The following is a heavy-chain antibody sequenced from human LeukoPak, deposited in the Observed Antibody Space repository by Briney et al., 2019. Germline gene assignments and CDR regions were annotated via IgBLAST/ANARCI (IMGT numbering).Heavy chain of an antibody. CDR1: GGSFSGYY. V-gene: IGHV4-34*01. CDR2: INHSGST. CDR3: ARSIVGAIPPRYGMDV. J-gene: IGHJ6*02. D-gene: IGHD1-26*01. Sequence: SSETLSLTCAVYGGSFSGYYWSWIRQPPGKGLEWIGEINHSGSTNYNPSLKSRVTISVDTSKNQFSLKLSSVTAAGTAVYYCARSIVGAIPPRYGMDVWGQGTTVTVSS.